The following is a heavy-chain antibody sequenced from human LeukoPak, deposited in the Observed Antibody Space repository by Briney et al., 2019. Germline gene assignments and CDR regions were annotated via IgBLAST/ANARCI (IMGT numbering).Heavy chain of an antibody. J-gene: IGHJ4*02. CDR2: ISYDGSNK. CDR3: AKDPNSSGWLFDY. D-gene: IGHD6-19*01. CDR1: GFTFSSYG. Sequence: GGSLRLSCAASGFTFSSYGMHWVRQAPGKGLEWVAVISYDGSNKYYADSVKGRFTISRDNSKNTLYLQMNSLRAEDTAVYYCAKDPNSSGWLFDYWGQGTLVTVSS. V-gene: IGHV3-30*18.